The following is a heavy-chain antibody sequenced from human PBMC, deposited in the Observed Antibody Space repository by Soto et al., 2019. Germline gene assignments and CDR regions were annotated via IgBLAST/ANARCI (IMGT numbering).Heavy chain of an antibody. CDR2: IYASGTP. D-gene: IGHD1-26*01. V-gene: IGHV4-59*01. CDR1: GGSISTFY. Sequence: QVQLQESGPGLVKPSETLSLTCTVSGGSISTFYWSWIWQPPGKGLEWIGYIYASGTPNYNPSLKSGVTISIATSKNQFSLNLSSVTAADTAVYYCARNGGSYSPFYYGMDVWGQGTTVTVSS. CDR3: ARNGGSYSPFYYGMDV. J-gene: IGHJ6*02.